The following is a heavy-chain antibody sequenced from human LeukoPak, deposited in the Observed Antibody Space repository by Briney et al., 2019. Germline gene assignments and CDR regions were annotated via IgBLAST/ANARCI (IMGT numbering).Heavy chain of an antibody. CDR1: GFSFSSYS. J-gene: IGHJ6*03. CDR2: IYYSGST. Sequence: GSLRLSCAASGFSFSSYSMNWVRQAPGKGLECIGSIYYSGSTYYNPSLKSRVTISVDTSKNQFSLKLSSVTAADTAVYYCARADYSSTWSHDYYYMDVWGKGTTVTVSS. D-gene: IGHD6-13*01. V-gene: IGHV4-39*07. CDR3: ARADYSSTWSHDYYYMDV.